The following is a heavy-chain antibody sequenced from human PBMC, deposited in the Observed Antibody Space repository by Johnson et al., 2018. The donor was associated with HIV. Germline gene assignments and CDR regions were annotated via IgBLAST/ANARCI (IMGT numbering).Heavy chain of an antibody. Sequence: QVQLVESGGGVVQPGKSLRLSCAASGFTFSGYGMHWVRQAPGKGLEWVAVISYDGNNKYYADSVKGRLTISRDNSKNTLYLQINRLRAEDTAVYYCAYLGDYSGINGFDIWGQGTMVTVSS. D-gene: IGHD4-23*01. CDR1: GFTFSGYG. J-gene: IGHJ3*02. CDR2: ISYDGNNK. CDR3: AYLGDYSGINGFDI. V-gene: IGHV3-30*03.